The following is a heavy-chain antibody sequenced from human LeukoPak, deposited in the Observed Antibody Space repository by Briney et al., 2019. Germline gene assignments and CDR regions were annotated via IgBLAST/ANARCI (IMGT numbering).Heavy chain of an antibody. CDR3: ARGVGYCSSTRRYWWFDP. CDR1: GFTFSSYW. CDR2: INSDGSST. J-gene: IGHJ5*02. D-gene: IGHD2-2*01. V-gene: IGHV3-74*01. Sequence: QTGGSLRLSCAASGFTFSSYWMHWVRQAPGKGLVWVSRINSDGSSTSYADSVKGRFTISRDNAKNTLYLQMNSLRAEDTAVYYCARGVGYCSSTRRYWWFDPWGQGTLVTVSS.